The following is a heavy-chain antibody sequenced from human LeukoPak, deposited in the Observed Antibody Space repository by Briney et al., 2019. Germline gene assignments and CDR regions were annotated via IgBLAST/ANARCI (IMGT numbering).Heavy chain of an antibody. CDR3: VRVSDPTTVGSSTYSSSWYLRD. J-gene: IGHJ4*02. Sequence: PGGFLRLSCAASGITLSSYWMHWVRQAPGKGLVWVSRINSDGSSTTYADSVKGRFTISRDNAKNTLYLQMNSLRAEDTAVYYCVRVSDPTTVGSSTYSSSWYLRDWGQGTLVTVSS. V-gene: IGHV3-74*01. D-gene: IGHD6-13*01. CDR2: INSDGSST. CDR1: GITLSSYW.